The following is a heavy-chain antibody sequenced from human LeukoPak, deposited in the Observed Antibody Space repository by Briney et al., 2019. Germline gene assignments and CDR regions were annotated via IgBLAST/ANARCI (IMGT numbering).Heavy chain of an antibody. V-gene: IGHV3-30*07. J-gene: IGHJ4*02. Sequence: GGSLRLSCAASGFTFSSYAMHWVRQAPGKGLEWVAVISYDGSNKYYADSVKGRFTISRDNSKNTLYLQMNSLRAEDTAVYYCAKDVAPAFRDSSGYYPPDYWGQGTLVTVSS. CDR2: ISYDGSNK. CDR1: GFTFSSYA. CDR3: AKDVAPAFRDSSGYYPPDY. D-gene: IGHD3-22*01.